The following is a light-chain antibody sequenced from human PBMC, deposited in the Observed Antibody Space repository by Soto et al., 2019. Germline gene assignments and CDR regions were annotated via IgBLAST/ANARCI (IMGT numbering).Light chain of an antibody. V-gene: IGKV1-12*01. CDR3: QQTNSFPIT. CDR2: AAS. J-gene: IGKJ5*01. CDR1: QDISSW. Sequence: EIQMTQSPSSVSASVGDRVTITCRASQDISSWLAWYQQKPGKAPKLLIYAASSLQSGVPSRFSGRGSRTDFTLTISSLHPEYVATYYCQQTNSFPITFGQGTRLEIK.